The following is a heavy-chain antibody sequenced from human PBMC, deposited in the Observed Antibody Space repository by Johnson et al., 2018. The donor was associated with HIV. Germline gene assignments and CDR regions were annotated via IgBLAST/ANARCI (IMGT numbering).Heavy chain of an antibody. V-gene: IGHV3-30*02. J-gene: IGHJ3*01. CDR2: IRYDGSNK. CDR3: ARLRSGNHAFDF. D-gene: IGHD2-15*01. Sequence: MHWVRQASGKGLEWVAFIRYDGSNKYYADSVKCRFTISRDNSKNTLYLQMDSLRAEDTAVFYCARLRSGNHAFDFWGQGTMVTVSS.